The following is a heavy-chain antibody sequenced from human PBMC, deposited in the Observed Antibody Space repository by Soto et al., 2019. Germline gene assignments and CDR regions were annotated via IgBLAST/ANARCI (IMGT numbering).Heavy chain of an antibody. CDR1: GFTFSSYA. D-gene: IGHD3-3*01. CDR2: ISSNGGST. V-gene: IGHV3-64*01. CDR3: ARAPLDFWSGYYSTDAFDI. J-gene: IGHJ3*02. Sequence: PGGSLRLSCAASGFTFSSYAMHWVRQAPGKGLEYVSAISSNGGSTYYANSVKGRFTISRDNSKNTLYLQMGSLRAEDMAVYYCARAPLDFWSGYYSTDAFDIWGQGT.